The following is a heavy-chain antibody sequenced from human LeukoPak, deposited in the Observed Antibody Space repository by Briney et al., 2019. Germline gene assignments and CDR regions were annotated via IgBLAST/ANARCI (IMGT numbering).Heavy chain of an antibody. J-gene: IGHJ4*02. CDR1: GGSFSGYY. CDR2: INHSGST. D-gene: IGHD3-16*01. V-gene: IGHV4-34*01. CDR3: ARWGWGFFDY. Sequence: SETLSLTCAVYGGSFSGYYWSWIRQPPGKGLEWIGEINHSGSTNYNPSLKSQVTISVDTSKNQFSLKLSSVTAADTAVYYCARWGWGFFDYWGQGTLVTVSS.